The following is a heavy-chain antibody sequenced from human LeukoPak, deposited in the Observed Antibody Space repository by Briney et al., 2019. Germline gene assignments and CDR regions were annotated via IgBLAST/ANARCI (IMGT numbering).Heavy chain of an antibody. CDR3: ARDRAGYSYGPTWPIDY. D-gene: IGHD5-18*01. Sequence: GASVTVSCTASGYTFTSYGISWVRQAPGRGLECMGWISAYNGNTNYAQKLQGRVTITTDTSTSTAYMELRSLRSDDTAVYYCARDRAGYSYGPTWPIDYWGQGTLVTVSS. J-gene: IGHJ4*02. CDR1: GYTFTSYG. V-gene: IGHV1-18*04. CDR2: ISAYNGNT.